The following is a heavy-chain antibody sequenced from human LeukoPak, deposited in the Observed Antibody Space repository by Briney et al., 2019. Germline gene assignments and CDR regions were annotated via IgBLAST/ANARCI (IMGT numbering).Heavy chain of an antibody. J-gene: IGHJ5*02. CDR1: GFTFSSYA. CDR2: IRGSGDTT. CDR3: ARVNPVYSWFDP. Sequence: GGSLRLSCAASGFTFSSYAMSWVRQAPGKGLEWVAAIRGSGDTTFYADSVKGRFTISRDNSKSTLSLQMSSLRAEDTAVYYCARVNPVYSWFDPWGQGTLVTVSS. D-gene: IGHD1-14*01. V-gene: IGHV3-23*01.